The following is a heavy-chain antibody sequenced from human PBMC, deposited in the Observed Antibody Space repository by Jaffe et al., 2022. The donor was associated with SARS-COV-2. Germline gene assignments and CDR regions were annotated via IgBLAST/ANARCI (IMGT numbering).Heavy chain of an antibody. CDR2: IIPILGIA. CDR3: ARDPELAAAGIWFDP. CDR1: GGTFSSYT. D-gene: IGHD6-13*01. V-gene: IGHV1-69*08. J-gene: IGHJ5*02. Sequence: QVQLVQSGAEVKKPGSSVKVSCKASGGTFSSYTISWVRQAPGQGLEWMGRIIPILGIANYAQKFQGRVTITADKSTSTAYMELSSLRSEDTAVYYCARDPELAAAGIWFDPWGQGTLVTVSS.